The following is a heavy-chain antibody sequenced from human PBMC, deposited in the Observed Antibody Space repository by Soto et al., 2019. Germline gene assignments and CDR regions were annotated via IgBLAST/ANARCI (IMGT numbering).Heavy chain of an antibody. D-gene: IGHD1-26*01. CDR1: GYSISSGYY. CDR3: AREHKGGDYSGRYEGY. V-gene: IGHV4-38-2*02. J-gene: IGHJ4*02. CDR2: IYHSGST. Sequence: PSETLSLTCAVSGYSISSGYYWGWIRQPPGKGLEWIGSIYHSGSTYYNPSLKSRVTISVDTSKNQFSLKLSSVTAADTAVYYCAREHKGGDYSGRYEGYWGQGTLVTVSS.